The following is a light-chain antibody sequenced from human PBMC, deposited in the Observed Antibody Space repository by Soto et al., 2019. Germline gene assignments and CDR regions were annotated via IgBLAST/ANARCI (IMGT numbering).Light chain of an antibody. V-gene: IGLV2-11*01. CDR2: DVN. J-gene: IGLJ3*02. CDR1: STDVGAYKY. Sequence: QSALTQPRSVSGSPGQSVTISCTGTSTDVGAYKYVSWYQQHPGKAPKLMIYDVNQRPSGVPDRFSGSKSGNTASLTISGLQADDEADYYCCSYAGSYTEVFGGGTKVTVL. CDR3: CSYAGSYTEV.